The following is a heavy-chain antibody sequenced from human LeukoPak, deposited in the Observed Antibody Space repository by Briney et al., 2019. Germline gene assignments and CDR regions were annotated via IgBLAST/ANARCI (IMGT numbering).Heavy chain of an antibody. V-gene: IGHV3-74*01. Sequence: GGSLRLSCAASGFDFSSNWMHWVRHAPGQGLVWVSRIKGDGISTNYADSVKSRFTISRDIAKNTLYLQMNSLRAEDTGVYYCAKDHYWSIDYWGRGTLVTVSS. D-gene: IGHD3-3*01. J-gene: IGHJ4*02. CDR3: AKDHYWSIDY. CDR2: IKGDGIST. CDR1: GFDFSSNW.